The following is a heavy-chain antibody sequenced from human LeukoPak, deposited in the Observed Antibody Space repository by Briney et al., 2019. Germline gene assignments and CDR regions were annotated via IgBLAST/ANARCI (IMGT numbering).Heavy chain of an antibody. J-gene: IGHJ3*02. CDR2: IKSQDDGGTT. V-gene: IGHV3-15*01. CDR3: TTDSKGIMWFGGSDAFDI. CDR1: GFSFIDAW. Sequence: GGSLRPSCAASGFSFIDAWMSWVRQAPGRGPEWVGRIKSQDDGGTTEYAESVKGRFSISIDYSQSTVYLQMNSLKTEDTAVYYCTTDSKGIMWFGGSDAFDIWGQGTMVTVSS. D-gene: IGHD3-10*01.